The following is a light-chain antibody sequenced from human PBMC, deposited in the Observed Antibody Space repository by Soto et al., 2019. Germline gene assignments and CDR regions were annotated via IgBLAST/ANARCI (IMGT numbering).Light chain of an antibody. V-gene: IGLV2-14*03. CDR1: IDDIGAYDY. J-gene: IGLJ1*01. CDR2: DVN. CDR3: SSYTSTYSLV. Sequence: QCVLTQPASGSGVAGRWRRIFCTDTIDDIGAYDYVSWYQQRPGSAPQLIIYDVNNRPSGTSHRFSGSKSVHTAYLTISGLQSDDEATYHCSSYTSTYSLVFGTGTKVTVL.